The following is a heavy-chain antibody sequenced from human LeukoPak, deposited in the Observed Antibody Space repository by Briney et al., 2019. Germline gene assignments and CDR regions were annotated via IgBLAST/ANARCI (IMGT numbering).Heavy chain of an antibody. D-gene: IGHD6-13*01. J-gene: IGHJ3*02. Sequence: GSLRLSCAASGFSFSTYSMNWVRQPPGKGLEWIGEINHSGSTNYNPSLKSRVTISVDTSKNQFSLKLSSVTAADTAVYYCARGLYSSRTDDAFVIWGQGTMVTVSS. CDR2: INHSGST. CDR3: ARGLYSSRTDDAFVI. V-gene: IGHV4-34*01. CDR1: GFSFSTYS.